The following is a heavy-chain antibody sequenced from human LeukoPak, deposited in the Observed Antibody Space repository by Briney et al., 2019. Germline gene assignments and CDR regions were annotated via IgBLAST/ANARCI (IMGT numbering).Heavy chain of an antibody. J-gene: IGHJ6*03. CDR1: GGSISGYN. V-gene: IGHV4-4*07. Sequence: SETLSLTCTVSGGSISGYNWNWIRQPAGKGLEWIGRIFNSGSTKYNPSLKSRVTMSVDTSKNHFSLKLSSVTAADTAVYYCARESTIEYSTRGHYYFYYIDVWGKGTTVTASS. CDR3: ARESTIEYSTRGHYYFYYIDV. CDR2: IFNSGST. D-gene: IGHD6-6*01.